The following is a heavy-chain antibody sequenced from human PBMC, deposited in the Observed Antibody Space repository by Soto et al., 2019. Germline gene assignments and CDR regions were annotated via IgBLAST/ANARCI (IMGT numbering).Heavy chain of an antibody. CDR3: GRARRAGAVIGCFAP. D-gene: IGHD6-19*01. V-gene: IGHV4-59*01. CDR2: IYYSGST. CDR1: GGSISSYY. Sequence: PSETLSLTCTVSGGSISSYYWSWIRQPPGKGLEWIGYIYYSGSTNYNPSLKSRVTISVDTSKNQFSLKLSSVTAADTAVYYCGRARRAGAVIGCFAPGGQGTRVTVP. J-gene: IGHJ5*02.